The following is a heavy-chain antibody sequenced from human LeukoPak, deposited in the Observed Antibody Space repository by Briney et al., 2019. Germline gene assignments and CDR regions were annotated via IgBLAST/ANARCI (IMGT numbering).Heavy chain of an antibody. V-gene: IGHV4-59*01. D-gene: IGHD3-22*01. CDR2: IYYSGST. J-gene: IGHJ3*02. CDR1: GGSISSCY. CDR3: ARGPLIYYDSSGYGGTTNDAFDI. Sequence: PSETLSLTCTVSGGSISSCYWSWIRQPPGKGLEWIGYIYYSGSTNYNPSLKSRVTISVDTSKNQFSLKLSSVTAADTAVYYCARGPLIYYDSSGYGGTTNDAFDIWGQGTMVTVSS.